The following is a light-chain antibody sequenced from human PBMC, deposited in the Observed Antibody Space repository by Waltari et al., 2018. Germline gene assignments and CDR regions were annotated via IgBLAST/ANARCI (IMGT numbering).Light chain of an antibody. CDR3: QHYYSSPYT. CDR1: QRVLNSSNNKNY. CDR2: WAS. J-gene: IGKJ2*01. V-gene: IGKV4-1*01. Sequence: DIVMTQSPDSLAVSLGERATINCKSSQRVLNSSNNKNYLAWYQQKPGQPPKLLIYWASTREYGVPDRFSGSGSGTDFTLTISSLQAEDVAVYYCQHYYSSPYTFGQGTKLEI.